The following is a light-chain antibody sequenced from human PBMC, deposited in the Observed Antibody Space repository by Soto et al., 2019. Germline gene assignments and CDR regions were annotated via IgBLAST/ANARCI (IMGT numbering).Light chain of an antibody. J-gene: IGLJ2*01. CDR3: ATWDSSLSAVV. CDR1: SYNIGKNY. CDR2: DSD. Sequence: QSVLTQPPSVSAAPGQKVTIFCSGNSYNIGKNYVSWYQQLPGTAPKLLIFDSDKRPSGIPDRFSGSKSGTSATLGITGLQTGDEADYYCATWDSSLSAVVFGGGTQLTVL. V-gene: IGLV1-51*01.